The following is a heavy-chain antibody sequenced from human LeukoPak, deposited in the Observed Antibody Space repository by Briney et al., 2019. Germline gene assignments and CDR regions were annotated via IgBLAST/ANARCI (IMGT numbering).Heavy chain of an antibody. D-gene: IGHD2-21*02. CDR3: ARDQGSHIVVVTAIGWEFDY. J-gene: IGHJ4*02. CDR1: GGSISSSSYY. V-gene: IGHV4-39*07. CDR2: IYYSGST. Sequence: SETLSLTCTVSGGSISSSSYYWGWIRQPPGKGLEWIGSIYYSGSTYYNPSLKSRVTISVDTSKNQFSLKLSSVTAADTAVYYCARDQGSHIVVVTAIGWEFDYWGQGTLVTVSS.